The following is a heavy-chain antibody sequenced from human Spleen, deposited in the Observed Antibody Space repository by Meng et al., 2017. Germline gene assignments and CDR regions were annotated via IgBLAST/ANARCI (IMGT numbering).Heavy chain of an antibody. Sequence: ASVKVSCKASGGTFSSYAISWVRQAPGQGLEWMGWISPDTGNTQYAQKFRGRVTVTTDTSTSTGYMELRSLRSDDTALYYCARQNNWNFDYWGQGTLVTVAS. CDR1: GGTFSSYA. V-gene: IGHV1-18*01. D-gene: IGHD1-20*01. CDR2: ISPDTGNT. J-gene: IGHJ4*02. CDR3: ARQNNWNFDY.